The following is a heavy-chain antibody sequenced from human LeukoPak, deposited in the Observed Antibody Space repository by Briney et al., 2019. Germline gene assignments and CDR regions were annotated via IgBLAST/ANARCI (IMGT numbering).Heavy chain of an antibody. CDR2: ISSSSSYI. CDR3: ARVAYCGGDCYFNDAFDI. V-gene: IGHV3-21*01. Sequence: GGSLRLSCAASGFTFSSYSMNWVRQAPGKGLEWVSSISSSSSYIYYADSVKGRFTISRDNAKNSLYLQMNSLRAEDTAVYYCARVAYCGGDCYFNDAFDIWGQGTMATVSS. CDR1: GFTFSSYS. D-gene: IGHD2-21*02. J-gene: IGHJ3*02.